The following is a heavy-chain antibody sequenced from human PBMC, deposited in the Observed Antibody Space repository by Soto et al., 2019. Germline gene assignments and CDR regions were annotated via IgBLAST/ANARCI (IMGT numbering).Heavy chain of an antibody. Sequence: QVQLVQSGAEVKKPGASVKVSCKASGYTFTSYYMHWVRQAPGQGLEWMGIINPSGGSTSYAQKLQGRVTMTRDTSTSTVYMELSSLRSEDTAVYYCAREEMAHYGMDVWGQGTTVTVSS. CDR1: GYTFTSYY. J-gene: IGHJ6*02. V-gene: IGHV1-46*04. CDR2: INPSGGST. CDR3: AREEMAHYGMDV.